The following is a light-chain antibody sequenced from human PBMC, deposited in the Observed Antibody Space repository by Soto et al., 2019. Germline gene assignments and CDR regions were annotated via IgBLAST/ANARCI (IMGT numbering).Light chain of an antibody. Sequence: EIVLTQSPGTLSLSPGERATLSCRASQSVNNNYLAWYQQKPGQAPRLLIYGASSRATGIPDRFSGSGSGTDFTLTISRLEPEDSAVYSCQQYGSSLYTFGQGNKLEIK. CDR3: QQYGSSLYT. V-gene: IGKV3-20*01. CDR1: QSVNNNY. J-gene: IGKJ2*01. CDR2: GAS.